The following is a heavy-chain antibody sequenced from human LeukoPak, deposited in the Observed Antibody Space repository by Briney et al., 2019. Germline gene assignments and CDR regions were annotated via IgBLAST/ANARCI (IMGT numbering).Heavy chain of an antibody. CDR2: ISSSSSYI. D-gene: IGHD6-19*01. Sequence: KTGGSLRLSCAASGFTFSSYSMNWVRQAPGKGLEWVSSISSSSSYIYYADSVKGRFTISRDNAKNSLYLQMNSLSAEDTAVYYCASFEAVAGTFDYWGQGTLVTVSS. CDR3: ASFEAVAGTFDY. J-gene: IGHJ4*02. V-gene: IGHV3-21*01. CDR1: GFTFSSYS.